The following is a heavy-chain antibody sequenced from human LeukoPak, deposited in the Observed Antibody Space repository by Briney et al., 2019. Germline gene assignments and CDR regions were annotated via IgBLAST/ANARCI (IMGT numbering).Heavy chain of an antibody. D-gene: IGHD4-17*01. Sequence: SETLSLTCTVSGASISSGTYYWSWIRQPAGKGLEWIGRIYTSDSTNYNPSLKSRVTISVDTSKNQFSLKVNSVTAADTAVYYCAADYGDYLDYWGQGTLVTVSS. J-gene: IGHJ4*02. CDR3: AADYGDYLDY. V-gene: IGHV4-61*02. CDR1: GASISSGTYY. CDR2: IYTSDST.